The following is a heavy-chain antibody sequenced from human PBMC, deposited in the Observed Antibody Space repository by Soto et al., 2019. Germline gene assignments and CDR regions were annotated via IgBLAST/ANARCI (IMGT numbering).Heavy chain of an antibody. CDR2: ISAYNGNT. Sequence: ASVKVSCKASGYTFTSYGTSWVRQAPGQGLEWMGWISAYNGNTNYAQKLQGRVTMTTDTSTSTAYMELRSLRSDDTAVYYCARDLKGEDIPGYWGQGTLVTVSS. CDR3: ARDLKGEDIPGY. D-gene: IGHD3-10*01. J-gene: IGHJ4*02. CDR1: GYTFTSYG. V-gene: IGHV1-18*01.